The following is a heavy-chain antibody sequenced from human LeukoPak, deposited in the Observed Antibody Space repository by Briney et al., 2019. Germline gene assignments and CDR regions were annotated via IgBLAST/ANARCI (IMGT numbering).Heavy chain of an antibody. CDR3: ARSSGYYRYYFDY. V-gene: IGHV4-4*07. CDR1: GESIKSFY. D-gene: IGHD3-22*01. CDR2: IYTSGST. Sequence: SETLSLTCTVSGESIKSFYWSWIRRPAGKGLEWIGRIYTSGSTNYNPSLKSRVTISVDTSKNQFSLKLSSVTAADTAVYYCARSSGYYRYYFDYWGQGTLVTVSS. J-gene: IGHJ4*02.